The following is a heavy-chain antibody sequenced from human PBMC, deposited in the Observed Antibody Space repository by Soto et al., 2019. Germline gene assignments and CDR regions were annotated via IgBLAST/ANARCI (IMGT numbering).Heavy chain of an antibody. CDR3: ARDRDIVVVPAAMGWFDP. J-gene: IGHJ5*02. CDR1: GGTFSSYT. CDR2: IIPILGIA. Sequence: QVQLVQSGAEVKKPGSSVKVSCKASGGTFSSYTISWVRQAPGQGLEWMGRIIPILGIANYAQKFQGRVAITADKSTSTAYMELSSLRSEDTAVYYCARDRDIVVVPAAMGWFDPWGQGTLVTVSS. V-gene: IGHV1-69*08. D-gene: IGHD2-2*01.